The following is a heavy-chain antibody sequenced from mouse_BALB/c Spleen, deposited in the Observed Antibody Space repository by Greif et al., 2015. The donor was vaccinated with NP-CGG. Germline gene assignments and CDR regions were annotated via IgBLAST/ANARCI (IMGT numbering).Heavy chain of an antibody. Sequence: EVKLVESGGGLVQPGGSLRLSCATSGFTFTDYYMSWVRQPPGKALEWLGFIRNKANGYTTEYSASVKGRFTISRDNSQSILYLQMNTLRAEDSATYYCARDRWLPYWYFDVWGAGTTVTVSS. CDR2: IRNKANGYTT. CDR3: ARDRWLPYWYFDV. J-gene: IGHJ1*01. D-gene: IGHD2-3*01. CDR1: GFTFTDYY. V-gene: IGHV7-3*02.